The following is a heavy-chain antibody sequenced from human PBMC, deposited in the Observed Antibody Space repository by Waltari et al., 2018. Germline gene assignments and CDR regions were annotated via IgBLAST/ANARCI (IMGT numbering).Heavy chain of an antibody. Sequence: EVQLVESGGGLVKPGGSLRLSCAASGFTFSSYSMNWVRQAPGKGLGWVSSISSSSSYIYYADSVKGRFTISRDNAKNSLYLQMNSLRAEDTAVYYCARDGGFDAFDIWGQGTMVTVSS. CDR2: ISSSSSYI. V-gene: IGHV3-21*01. CDR1: GFTFSSYS. CDR3: ARDGGFDAFDI. J-gene: IGHJ3*02.